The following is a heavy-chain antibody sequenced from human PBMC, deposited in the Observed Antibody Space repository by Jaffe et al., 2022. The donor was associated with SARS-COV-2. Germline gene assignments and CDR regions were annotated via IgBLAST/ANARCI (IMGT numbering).Heavy chain of an antibody. J-gene: IGHJ4*02. CDR2: IDWDDDK. D-gene: IGHD2-21*02. CDR1: GFSLSTSGMC. Sequence: QVTLRESGPALVKPTQTLTLTCTFSGFSLSTSGMCVSWIRQPPGKALEWLALIDWDDDKYYSTSLKTRLTISKDTSKNQVVLTMTNMDPVDTATYYCARIRDVGGGDCYYGTPENWGQGTLVTVSS. CDR3: ARIRDVGGGDCYYGTPEN. V-gene: IGHV2-70*01.